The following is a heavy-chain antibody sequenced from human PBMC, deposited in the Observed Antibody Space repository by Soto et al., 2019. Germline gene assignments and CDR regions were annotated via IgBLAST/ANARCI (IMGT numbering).Heavy chain of an antibody. CDR2: INPNSGGT. V-gene: IGHV1-2*04. CDR3: ARARVSLSYDILTGPPNYYYGMDV. CDR1: GYTFTGYY. J-gene: IGHJ6*02. D-gene: IGHD3-9*01. Sequence: ASVKVSCKASGYTFTGYYMHWVRQAPGQGLERMGWINPNSGGTNYAQKFQGWVTMTRDTSISTAYMELSRLRSDDTAVYYCARARVSLSYDILTGPPNYYYGMDVWGQGTTVTVSS.